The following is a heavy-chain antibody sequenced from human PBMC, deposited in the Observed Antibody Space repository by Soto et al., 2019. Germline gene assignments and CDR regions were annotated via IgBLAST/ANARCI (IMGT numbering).Heavy chain of an antibody. CDR3: ARGLSFRGDFDV. CDR1: GGSISSSSW. J-gene: IGHJ3*01. Sequence: HLQESGPGLVKPSGTLSLTCDVSGGSISSSSWWTWGRQSPGKGLEGIGEIYHAGSPNYNPSFQSRVTILADKSKNHFSLRLTSVTAADTAIYYCARGLSFRGDFDVWGQGTTVTVSS. CDR2: IYHAGSP. D-gene: IGHD2-21*02. V-gene: IGHV4-4*02.